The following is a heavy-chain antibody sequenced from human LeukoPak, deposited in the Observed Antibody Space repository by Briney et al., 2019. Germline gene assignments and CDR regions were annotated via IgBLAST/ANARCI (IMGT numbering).Heavy chain of an antibody. D-gene: IGHD3-3*01. CDR3: ARGRGVLRFLEWLPQRDSWFDP. J-gene: IGHJ5*02. V-gene: IGHV1-8*03. Sequence: ASVKVSCKASGYTFTSYDINWVRQATGQGLEWMGWMNPNSGNTGYAQKFQGRVTITRNTSISTAYMELSSLRSEDTAVYYCARGRGVLRFLEWLPQRDSWFDPWGQGTLVTISS. CDR2: MNPNSGNT. CDR1: GYTFTSYD.